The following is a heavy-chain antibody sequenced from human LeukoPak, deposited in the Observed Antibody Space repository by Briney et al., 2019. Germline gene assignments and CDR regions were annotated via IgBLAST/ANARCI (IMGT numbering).Heavy chain of an antibody. Sequence: PGGSLRLSCVASGFTFSTYWMPWVRQSPGKGLVLVARINSDGSSTSYPDTVKGRFTISRDNAKNTLYLQMSSLRAEDAAVYYCARELKGSVPNWGQGTLVTVSS. CDR1: GFTFSTYW. D-gene: IGHD2-8*01. CDR3: ARELKGSVPN. V-gene: IGHV3-74*01. CDR2: INSDGSST. J-gene: IGHJ4*02.